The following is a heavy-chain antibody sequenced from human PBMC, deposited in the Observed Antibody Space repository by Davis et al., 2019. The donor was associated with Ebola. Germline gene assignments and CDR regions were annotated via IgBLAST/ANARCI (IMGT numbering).Heavy chain of an antibody. J-gene: IGHJ4*02. Sequence: GGSLRLSCAASGFVFRNYVMSWVRQAPGKGLEWVSTLGTSADTYYADSVKGRFTISRDNSKNTLYLQMNGLRVEDTALYYCAKVKYYSTWRGGFDSWGQGTLVTVSS. D-gene: IGHD6-13*01. V-gene: IGHV3-23*01. CDR2: LGTSADT. CDR1: GFVFRNYV. CDR3: AKVKYYSTWRGGFDS.